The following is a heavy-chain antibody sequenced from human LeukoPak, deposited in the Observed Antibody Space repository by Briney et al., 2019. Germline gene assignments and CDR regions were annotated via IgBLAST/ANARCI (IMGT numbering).Heavy chain of an antibody. V-gene: IGHV4-59*01. CDR1: GASISSYY. CDR2: IYYSGST. D-gene: IGHD3-22*01. Sequence: SETLSLTCTVSGASISSYYWSWIRQPPGKGLEWIGYIYYSGSTNYNPSLKSRVTISVDTSKNQFSLKLSSVTAADTAVYYCARPSSGYYLGFDYWGQGTLVTVSS. J-gene: IGHJ4*02. CDR3: ARPSSGYYLGFDY.